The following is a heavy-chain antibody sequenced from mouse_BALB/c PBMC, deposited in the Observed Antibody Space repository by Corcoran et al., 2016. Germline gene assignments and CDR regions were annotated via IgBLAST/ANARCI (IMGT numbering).Heavy chain of an antibody. Sequence: EVQLQQSGAELVKPAASVKLSCTASGFNIKDTYMHWVKQRAEQGLEWIGRIDPANGNTKYDPKFQGKATITADTSSNTAYLQLSSLTSEDTAVYYCAPFTTATTYWGQGTLVTVSA. CDR2: IDPANGNT. CDR1: GFNIKDTY. J-gene: IGHJ3*01. CDR3: APFTTATTY. V-gene: IGHV14-3*02. D-gene: IGHD1-2*01.